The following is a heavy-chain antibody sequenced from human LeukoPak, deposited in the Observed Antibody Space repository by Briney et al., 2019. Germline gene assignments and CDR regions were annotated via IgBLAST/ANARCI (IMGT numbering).Heavy chain of an antibody. V-gene: IGHV3-30*02. D-gene: IGHD3-3*01. CDR2: IRYDGSNK. CDR3: AKGDDFWSGPNWFDP. J-gene: IGHJ5*02. Sequence: GGSLRLSCAASGFTFSSYGMHWVRQAPGKGLEWVAFIRYDGSNKYYADSVKGRFIISRDNSKNPLYLQMNRLRDADTAVYYCAKGDDFWSGPNWFDPWGQGPLVTVSS. CDR1: GFTFSSYG.